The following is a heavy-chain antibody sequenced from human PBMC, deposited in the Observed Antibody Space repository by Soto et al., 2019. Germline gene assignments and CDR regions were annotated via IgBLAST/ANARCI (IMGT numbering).Heavy chain of an antibody. D-gene: IGHD5-12*01. V-gene: IGHV3-23*01. J-gene: IGHJ5*01. Sequence: EVQLLESGEGLVQPGGSLRLSCAASGFTFSGFAMNWVRQAPGKGLEWVSSVDYSGVYTFYAASVKGRFTISRDNSKNMVYLELNSLRAEDTAVYYCAKRSGGFSEFDFWGQGALVIVSS. CDR2: VDYSGVYT. CDR1: GFTFSGFA. CDR3: AKRSGGFSEFDF.